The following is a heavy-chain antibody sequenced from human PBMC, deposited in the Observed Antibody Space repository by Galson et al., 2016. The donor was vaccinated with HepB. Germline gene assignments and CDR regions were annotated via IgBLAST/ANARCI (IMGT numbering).Heavy chain of an antibody. CDR2: INTGNGNT. CDR3: ARNLLLWVDDPSL. J-gene: IGHJ4*02. D-gene: IGHD3-10*01. V-gene: IGHV1-3*04. CDR1: GYTFTSHG. Sequence: SVKVSCKASGYTFTSHGIHWVRQAPGQGLEWMGWINTGNGNTKYAQTLQDRVSISRDTSASSPHMELSSLGSEDTALYFCARNLLLWVDDPSLWGQGTLVTVSS.